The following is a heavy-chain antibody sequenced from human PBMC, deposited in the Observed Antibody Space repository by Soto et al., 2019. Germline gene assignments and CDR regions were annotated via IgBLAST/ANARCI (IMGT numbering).Heavy chain of an antibody. CDR2: IKPDGSEK. Sequence: PGGSLRLSCAAAGFTFRTYWMSWVRQAPGKGLEWVANIKPDGSEKWYVDSVKGRFSISRDNAKNSLYLQMNSLRAEDTAVYYCARGDYYDSSGPFSDAFDIWGQGTMVT. J-gene: IGHJ3*02. V-gene: IGHV3-7*04. CDR3: ARGDYYDSSGPFSDAFDI. CDR1: GFTFRTYW. D-gene: IGHD3-22*01.